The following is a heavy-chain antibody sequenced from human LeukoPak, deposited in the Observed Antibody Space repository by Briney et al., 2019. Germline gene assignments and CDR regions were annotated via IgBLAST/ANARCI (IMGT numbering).Heavy chain of an antibody. CDR3: TSLRTAVAHAGEAYDI. V-gene: IGHV3-7*01. CDR1: GFTFSIFW. Sequence: GGSLRLSCEASGFTFSIFWMSWVRQAPGKGREWVANIKQDGSDKYYADSVRGRFTVSRDNARNSLYLQMDSLRAEDTAVYYCTSLRTAVAHAGEAYDIWGQGTLVTVSS. D-gene: IGHD2-21*01. CDR2: IKQDGSDK. J-gene: IGHJ3*02.